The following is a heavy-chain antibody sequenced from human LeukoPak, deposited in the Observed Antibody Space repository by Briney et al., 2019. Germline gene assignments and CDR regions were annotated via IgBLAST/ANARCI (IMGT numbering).Heavy chain of an antibody. CDR1: GFSFDDYA. CDR3: AKDSGAHYYHGVDV. CDR2: ISWNSGTI. V-gene: IGHV3-9*01. J-gene: IGHJ6*02. D-gene: IGHD3-10*01. Sequence: GRSLRLSCAGSGFSFDDYAMHWVRQAPGKGLEWVSGISWNSGTIDYAASVKGRFTISRDNAKNSLYLEMNSLRAEDTALYYCAKDSGAHYYHGVDVWGQGTTVTVSS.